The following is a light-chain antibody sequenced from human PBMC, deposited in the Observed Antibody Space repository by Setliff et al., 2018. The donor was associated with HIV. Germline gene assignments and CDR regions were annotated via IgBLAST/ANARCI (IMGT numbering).Light chain of an antibody. CDR3: QSYDSRLSGYV. V-gene: IGLV1-40*01. CDR1: SSNIGAAYD. Sequence: QSVLTQPPSVSGAPGQRVTISCTGSSSNIGAAYDVNWYQQLPGTAPKLLIYGSSDRPSGVPDRFSGSKSGTSASLAITGLHAEDEADYYCQSYDSRLSGYVFGTGTKGTVL. CDR2: GSS. J-gene: IGLJ1*01.